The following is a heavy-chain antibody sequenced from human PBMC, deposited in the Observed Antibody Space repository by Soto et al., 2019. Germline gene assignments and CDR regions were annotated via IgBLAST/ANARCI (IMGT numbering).Heavy chain of an antibody. Sequence: QVQLVQSGAEVKKPGSSVTVSCKGSGGTFSSYAISWVRQAPGQGLEWLGGIIPIFGTANYAQKFQGRVTITADESTSTAYMELSSLRYEDTAVYYCASRNYYDSSCYSQYFDYWGQGPLVTVSS. D-gene: IGHD3-22*01. CDR2: IIPIFGTA. V-gene: IGHV1-69*01. CDR1: GGTFSSYA. CDR3: ASRNYYDSSCYSQYFDY. J-gene: IGHJ4*02.